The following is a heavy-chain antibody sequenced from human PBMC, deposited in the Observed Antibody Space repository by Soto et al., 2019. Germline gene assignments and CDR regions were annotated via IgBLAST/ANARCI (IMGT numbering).Heavy chain of an antibody. D-gene: IGHD3-22*01. CDR2: ISWNSGSI. CDR3: AKPLEQYYYDSSGYWVGSLTY. CDR1: GFTFDDYA. Sequence: EVQLVESGGGLVQPGRSLRLSCAASGFTFDDYAMHWVRQAPGKGLEWVSGISWNSGSIGYADSVKGRFTISRDNAKNPLYLQMNSLRAKETALYYCAKPLEQYYYDSSGYWVGSLTYWGQGTLVTVSS. V-gene: IGHV3-9*01. J-gene: IGHJ4*02.